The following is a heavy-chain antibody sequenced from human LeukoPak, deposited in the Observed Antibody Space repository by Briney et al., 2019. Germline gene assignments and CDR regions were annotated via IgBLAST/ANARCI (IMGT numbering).Heavy chain of an antibody. CDR3: AREVRIGSGWYYRGRDYFDY. D-gene: IGHD6-19*01. V-gene: IGHV4-39*07. CDR1: GGSISSSSYY. Sequence: SETLSLTCTVSGGSISSSSYYWGWIRQPPGKGLEWIGSIYYSGSTNYNPSLKSRVTISVDTSKNQFSLKLSSVTAADTAVYYCAREVRIGSGWYYRGRDYFDYWGRGTLVTVSS. CDR2: IYYSGST. J-gene: IGHJ4*02.